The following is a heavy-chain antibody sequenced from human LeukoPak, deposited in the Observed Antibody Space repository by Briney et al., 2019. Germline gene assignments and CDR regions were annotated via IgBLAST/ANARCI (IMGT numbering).Heavy chain of an antibody. CDR2: IYYSGST. Sequence: PSETLSLTCTVSGGSISSYYWSWIRQPPGKGLEWIGYIYYSGSTNYNPSLKSRVTISVDTSKNQFSLPLNSVTAADTAVYYCAGQHHSRLFLRFYHWGQGTLVTVSS. J-gene: IGHJ4*02. V-gene: IGHV4-59*08. CDR3: AGQHHSRLFLRFYH. D-gene: IGHD1-14*01. CDR1: GGSISSYY.